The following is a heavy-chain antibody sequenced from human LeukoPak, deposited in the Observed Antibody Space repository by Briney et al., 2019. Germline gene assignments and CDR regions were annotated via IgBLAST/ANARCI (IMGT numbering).Heavy chain of an antibody. Sequence: SETLSLTCTVSGGSISSGSYYWSWIRQPAGKGLEWIGRIYTSGSTNYNPSLKSRVTMSVDTSKNQFSLKLSSVTAADTAVYYCARVWWSGYYYFDYWGQGTLVTVSS. CDR3: ARVWWSGYYYFDY. D-gene: IGHD3-3*01. CDR1: GGSISSGSYY. J-gene: IGHJ4*02. V-gene: IGHV4-61*02. CDR2: IYTSGST.